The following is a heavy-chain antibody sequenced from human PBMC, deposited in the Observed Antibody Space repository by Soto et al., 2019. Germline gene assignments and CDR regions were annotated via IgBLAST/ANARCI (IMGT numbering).Heavy chain of an antibody. J-gene: IGHJ6*02. V-gene: IGHV1-69*13. Sequence: SVKVSCKASGGTFSSYAISWVRQAPGQGLEWMGGIIPIFGTANYAQKFQGRVTITADESTSTAYMELSSLRSEDTAVYYCARRLNGTPTGLYYGRDVWGQGTPVTVSS. CDR3: ARRLNGTPTGLYYGRDV. D-gene: IGHD1-1*01. CDR1: GGTFSSYA. CDR2: IIPIFGTA.